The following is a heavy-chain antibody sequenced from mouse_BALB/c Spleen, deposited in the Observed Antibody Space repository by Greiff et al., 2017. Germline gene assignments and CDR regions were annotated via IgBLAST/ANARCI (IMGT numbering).Heavy chain of an antibody. CDR3: ARGGVRREGYAMDY. CDR2: ISSGGST. J-gene: IGHJ4*01. V-gene: IGHV5-6-5*01. Sequence: EVKVVESGGGLVKPGGSLKLSCAASGFTFSSYAMSWVRQTPEKRLEWVASISSGGSTYYPDSVKGRFTISRDNARNILYLQMSSLRSEDTAMYYCARGGVRREGYAMDYWGQGTSVTVSS. CDR1: GFTFSSYA. D-gene: IGHD2-14*01.